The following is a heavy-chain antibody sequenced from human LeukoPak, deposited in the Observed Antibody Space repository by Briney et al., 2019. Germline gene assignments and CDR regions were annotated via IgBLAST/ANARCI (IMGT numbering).Heavy chain of an antibody. CDR3: AKGGKWDVTPFDY. V-gene: IGHV3-48*01. CDR2: ISSSSSII. CDR1: GFTFNNYD. Sequence: GGSLRLSCAASGFTFNNYDMNWVRQAPGKGLEWVSYISSSSSIIYYADSVKGRFTISRDTAKNSLYLQMNSLRAEDTAVYYCAKGGKWDVTPFDYWGQGTLVTVSS. J-gene: IGHJ4*02. D-gene: IGHD1-26*01.